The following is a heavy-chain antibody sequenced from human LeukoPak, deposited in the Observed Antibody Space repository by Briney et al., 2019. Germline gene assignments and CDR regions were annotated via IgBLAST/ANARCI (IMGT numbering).Heavy chain of an antibody. CDR1: GGSFSGYY. J-gene: IGHJ3*02. D-gene: IGHD2-15*01. CDR2: ISHSGGTT. V-gene: IGHV3-23*01. Sequence: ETLSLTCAVYGGSFSGYYWSWIRQAPGKGPEWVSAISHSGGTTYYADSVKGRFTITRDNSKNTLYLQMNSLRAEDTAVYYCAKANVKYCSGGSCFDAFDIWGQGTMVTVSS. CDR3: AKANVKYCSGGSCFDAFDI.